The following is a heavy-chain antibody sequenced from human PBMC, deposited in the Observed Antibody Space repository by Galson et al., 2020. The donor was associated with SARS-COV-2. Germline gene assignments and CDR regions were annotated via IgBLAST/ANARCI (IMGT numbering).Heavy chain of an antibody. Sequence: GGSLRLSCAASGFTFSSYGMHWVRQAPGKGLEWVAVISYDGSNKYYSDSVKGRFTISRDNSKNTLYLQMNSLRAEDTAVYYCAKYKVVAATRYYYGMDVWRQGTTVTVSS. CDR3: AKYKVVAATRYYYGMDV. CDR1: GFTFSSYG. J-gene: IGHJ6*02. D-gene: IGHD2-15*01. V-gene: IGHV3-30*18. CDR2: ISYDGSNK.